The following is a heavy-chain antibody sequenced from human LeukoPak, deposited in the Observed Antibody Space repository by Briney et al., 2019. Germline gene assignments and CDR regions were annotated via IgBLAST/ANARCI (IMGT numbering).Heavy chain of an antibody. J-gene: IGHJ4*02. Sequence: PSETLSLTCTVSGGSISSYYWSWIRQPPGKGLEWIGYIYYSGSTNYNPSLKSRVTISVDTSKKQISLKLSSVTAADTAIYYCARGHYDSSGYYYLDYWGQGTLVTVSS. CDR3: ARGHYDSSGYYYLDY. CDR1: GGSISSYY. D-gene: IGHD3-22*01. V-gene: IGHV4-59*01. CDR2: IYYSGST.